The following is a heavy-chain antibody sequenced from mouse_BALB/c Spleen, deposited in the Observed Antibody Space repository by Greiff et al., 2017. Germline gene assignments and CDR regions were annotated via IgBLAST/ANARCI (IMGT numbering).Heavy chain of an antibody. D-gene: IGHD2-1*01. CDR3: APLYYGNYDAMDY. Sequence: EVKLVESGPSLVKPSQTLSLTCSVTGDSITSGYWNWIRKFPGNKLEYMGYISYSGSTYYNPSLKSRISITRDTSKNQYYLQLNSVTTEDTATYYCAPLYYGNYDAMDYWGQGTSVTVSS. CDR1: GDSITSGY. CDR2: ISYSGST. V-gene: IGHV3-8*02. J-gene: IGHJ4*01.